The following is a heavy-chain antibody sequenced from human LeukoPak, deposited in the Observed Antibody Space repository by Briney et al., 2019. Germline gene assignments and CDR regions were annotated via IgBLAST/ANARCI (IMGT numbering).Heavy chain of an antibody. V-gene: IGHV1-46*01. D-gene: IGHD4-17*01. Sequence: GASVKVSCKASGYTFTSYYMHWVRQAPGQGLEWMGIINPSGGSTSYAQKFQGRVTMTRDTPTSTAYMELSSLRSEDTAVYYCARPDGDLLYALHYWGQGTLVTVSS. J-gene: IGHJ4*02. CDR3: ARPDGDLLYALHY. CDR1: GYTFTSYY. CDR2: INPSGGST.